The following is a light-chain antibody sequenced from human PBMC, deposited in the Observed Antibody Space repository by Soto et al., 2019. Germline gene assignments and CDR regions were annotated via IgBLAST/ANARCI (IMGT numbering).Light chain of an antibody. Sequence: DIQRTQSTSSLSASVGDRVTITCRASQSISSYLNWYQQKPGKAPKLLIYAASSLQSGVPSRFSGSGSGTDFTLTISSLQPEDFATYYCQQSYSTPITFGQGTRLET. CDR3: QQSYSTPIT. J-gene: IGKJ5*01. CDR1: QSISSY. V-gene: IGKV1-39*01. CDR2: AAS.